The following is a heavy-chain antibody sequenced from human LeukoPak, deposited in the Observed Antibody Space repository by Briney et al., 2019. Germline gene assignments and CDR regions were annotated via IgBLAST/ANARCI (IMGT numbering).Heavy chain of an antibody. Sequence: KPSETLSLTCTVPGGSISSYYWSWIRQPPGKGLEWIGYIYYSGSTDYNPSLKSRVTISVDTSKNQFSLKLSSVTAADTAVYYCARGPDWFDPWGQGTLVTVSS. CDR2: IYYSGST. V-gene: IGHV4-59*01. J-gene: IGHJ5*02. CDR1: GGSISSYY. CDR3: ARGPDWFDP.